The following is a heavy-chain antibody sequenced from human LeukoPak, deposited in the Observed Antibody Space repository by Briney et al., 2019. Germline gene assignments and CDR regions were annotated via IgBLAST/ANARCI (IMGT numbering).Heavy chain of an antibody. J-gene: IGHJ4*02. D-gene: IGHD3-3*01. CDR2: ISWNSGSI. Sequence: GGSLRLSCAGSGFIFNNYAMHWVRQPPGKGLEWVSGISWNSGSIDYADSVKGRFTISRDDARNSLYLQMNSLRAEDTAVYYCARMSGSRLPGYWGQGTLVTVSS. CDR3: ARMSGSRLPGY. CDR1: GFIFNNYA. V-gene: IGHV3-9*01.